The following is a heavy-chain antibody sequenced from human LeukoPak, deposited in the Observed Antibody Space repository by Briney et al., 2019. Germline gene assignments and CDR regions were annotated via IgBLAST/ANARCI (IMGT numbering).Heavy chain of an antibody. D-gene: IGHD3-16*01. V-gene: IGHV3-74*01. CDR1: GFTFRSYW. CDR2: INSDGSNT. Sequence: QPGGSLRLSCAASGFTFRSYWMHWVRQAPGKGLVWVSHINSDGSNTDYADSVKGRFTISRDDSKNTLYLQMNSLRTEDTAVYYCAPSSGGSYPYFDYWGQGTLVTVSS. CDR3: APSSGGSYPYFDY. J-gene: IGHJ4*02.